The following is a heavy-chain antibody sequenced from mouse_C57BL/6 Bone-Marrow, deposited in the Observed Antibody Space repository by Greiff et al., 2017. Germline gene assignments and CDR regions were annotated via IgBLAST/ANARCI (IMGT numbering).Heavy chain of an antibody. J-gene: IGHJ3*01. CDR3: ARDEYGEDNDCFDY. D-gene: IGHD2-10*02. Sequence: QVQLQQSGAELVRPGASVKLSCKASGYTFTSYGISWVKQRTGQGLAWIGEIYPRSGTTNYNEKFKGKATLTADKSSSTAYMELRSLTSEDSAVYVCARDEYGEDNDCFDYWGQGTLVTVSS. CDR1: GYTFTSYG. CDR2: IYPRSGTT. V-gene: IGHV1-81*01.